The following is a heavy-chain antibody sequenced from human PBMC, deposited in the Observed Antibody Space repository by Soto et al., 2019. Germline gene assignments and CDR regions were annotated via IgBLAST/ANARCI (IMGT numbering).Heavy chain of an antibody. CDR3: ARASLLGSGLDE. Sequence: RRLSFAASGFTFSSYDMHWVRQATGKGLEWVSAIGTAGDTYYPGSVKGRFTISRENAKNSLYLQMNSLRAGDTAVYYCARASLLGSGLDEWRQGTLVT. CDR2: IGTAGDT. J-gene: IGHJ4*02. D-gene: IGHD6-19*01. CDR1: GFTFSSYD. V-gene: IGHV3-13*01.